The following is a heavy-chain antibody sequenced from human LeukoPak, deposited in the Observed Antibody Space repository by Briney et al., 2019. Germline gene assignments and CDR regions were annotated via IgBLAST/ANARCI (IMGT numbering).Heavy chain of an antibody. CDR2: ISSSSSTI. CDR3: AREGPSGSCFRSYDYYYMDV. D-gene: IGHD1-26*01. Sequence: VQPGGSLRLSCAASGFTFSSYSMNWVRQAPGKGLEWVSYISSSSSTIYYADSVKGRFTISRDNAKNSLYLQMNSLRAEDTAVYYCAREGPSGSCFRSYDYYYMDVWGKGTTVTVSS. J-gene: IGHJ6*03. CDR1: GFTFSSYS. V-gene: IGHV3-48*04.